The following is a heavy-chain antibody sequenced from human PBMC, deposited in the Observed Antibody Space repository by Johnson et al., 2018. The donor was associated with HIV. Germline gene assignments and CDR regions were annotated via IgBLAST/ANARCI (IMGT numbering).Heavy chain of an antibody. CDR3: ARGVRNSYGYLLGTFDI. Sequence: MQLVESGGGVVRPGGSLRLSCAASGFTVSSNFMTWVRQPPGKGLDWVSAVYSTFGTYYADSVRGRFTISTDNSKNTLYLQMNSLRREDTAVYYCARGVRNSYGYLLGTFDIWGQGTMVTVSS. D-gene: IGHD5-18*01. CDR1: GFTVSSNF. J-gene: IGHJ3*02. CDR2: VYSTFGT. V-gene: IGHV3-66*02.